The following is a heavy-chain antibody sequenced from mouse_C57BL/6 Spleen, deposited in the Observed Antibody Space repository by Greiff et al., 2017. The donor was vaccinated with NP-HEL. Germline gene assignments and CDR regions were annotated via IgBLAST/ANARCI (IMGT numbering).Heavy chain of an antibody. Sequence: EVHLVESGGGLVKPGGSLKLSCAASGFTFSDYGMHWVRQAPEKGLEWVAYISSGSSTIYYADKVKGRFTISRYNAKNTLFLQMTSLRSEDTAMYYCARGPFDGDAMDYWGQGTSVTVSS. CDR1: GFTFSDYG. CDR3: ARGPFDGDAMDY. V-gene: IGHV5-17*01. CDR2: ISSGSSTI. J-gene: IGHJ4*01.